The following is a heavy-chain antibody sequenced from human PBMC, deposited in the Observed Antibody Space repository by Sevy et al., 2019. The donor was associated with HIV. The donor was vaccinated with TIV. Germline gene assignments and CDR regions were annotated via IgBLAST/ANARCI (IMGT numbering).Heavy chain of an antibody. D-gene: IGHD3-22*01. Sequence: ASVKVSCKASGYTFTGYYMHWVRQAPGQGLEWMGWINPNSCGTNYAQKFQGWVTMTRDTSISTAYMVLSRLRSDETAVYYCARDSSGYYHFDYWGQGTLVTVSS. J-gene: IGHJ4*02. CDR2: INPNSCGT. CDR3: ARDSSGYYHFDY. CDR1: GYTFTGYY. V-gene: IGHV1-2*04.